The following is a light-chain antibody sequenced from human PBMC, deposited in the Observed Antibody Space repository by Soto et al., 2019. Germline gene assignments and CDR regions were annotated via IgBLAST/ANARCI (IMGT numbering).Light chain of an antibody. CDR3: SSYTNSDTWV. Sequence: QSALTQPASVSGSPGQSITISCTGTSSDVGGYNYVSWYQQHPGQVPKLTIYEVTKRPSGVSSRFSGSKSGNTASLTISGLQAEDEADYYCSSYTNSDTWVFGGGTKLTVL. V-gene: IGLV2-14*01. CDR2: EVT. J-gene: IGLJ3*02. CDR1: SSDVGGYNY.